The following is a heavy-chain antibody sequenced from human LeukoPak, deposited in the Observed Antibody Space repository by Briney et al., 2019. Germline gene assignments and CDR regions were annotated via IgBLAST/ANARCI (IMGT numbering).Heavy chain of an antibody. CDR3: AKDRSGYYYGFFQH. D-gene: IGHD3-22*01. Sequence: GGPLRLSCAASGFTVSSNYMSWVRQAPGKGLEWVSAINGSGGTTYYADSVKGRFTISRDNSKNTLYLQMNSLRAEDTAVYYCAKDRSGYYYGFFQHWGQGTLVTVSS. J-gene: IGHJ1*01. CDR1: GFTVSSNY. V-gene: IGHV3-23*01. CDR2: INGSGGTT.